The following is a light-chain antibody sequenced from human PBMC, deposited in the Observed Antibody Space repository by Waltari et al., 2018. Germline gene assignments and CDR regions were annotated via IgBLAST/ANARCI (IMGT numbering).Light chain of an antibody. CDR1: SLRTYY. Sequence: SSELTQDPAVSVALGQTVRITCQGDSLRTYYASWYQQKPGQAPVLVFYGKNNRPSGIPDRFSDSSSGNTASLIITGTQAEDEAVDYCNSRDTIGDHVVFGGGTKLTVL. V-gene: IGLV3-19*01. CDR3: NSRDTIGDHVV. CDR2: GKN. J-gene: IGLJ2*01.